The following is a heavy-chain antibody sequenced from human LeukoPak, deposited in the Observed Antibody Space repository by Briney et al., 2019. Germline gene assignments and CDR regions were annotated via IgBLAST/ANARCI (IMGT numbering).Heavy chain of an antibody. D-gene: IGHD3-9*01. CDR2: IYTGGST. J-gene: IGHJ4*02. V-gene: IGHV3-53*01. CDR1: GFTVSSNY. Sequence: PGGSLRLSCAASGFTVSSNYMSWVRQAPGKGLEWVSVIYTGGSTYYADSVTGRFTISRDYSKNSLYLQMNSLRAEDTAVYYCAREYTYYDILTGYYDRVLDYWGQGTLVTVSS. CDR3: AREYTYYDILTGYYDRVLDY.